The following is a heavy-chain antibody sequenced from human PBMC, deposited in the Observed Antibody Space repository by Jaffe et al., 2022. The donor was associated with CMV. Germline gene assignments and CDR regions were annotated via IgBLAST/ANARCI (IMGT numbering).Heavy chain of an antibody. V-gene: IGHV3-43*01. J-gene: IGHJ4*02. CDR2: ISWDGGST. CDR3: AKDIAPRDYGLVNGGVFDY. CDR1: GFTFDDYT. D-gene: IGHD3-16*01. Sequence: EVQLVESGGVVVQPGGSLRLSCAASGFTFDDYTMHWVRQAPGKGLEWVSLISWDGGSTYYADSVKGRFTISRDNSKNSLYLQMNSLRTEDTALYYCAKDIAPRDYGLVNGGVFDYWGQGTLVTVSS.